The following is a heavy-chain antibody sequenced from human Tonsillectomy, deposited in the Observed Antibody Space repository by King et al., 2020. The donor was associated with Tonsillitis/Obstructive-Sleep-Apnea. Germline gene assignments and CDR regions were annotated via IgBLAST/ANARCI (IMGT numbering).Heavy chain of an antibody. V-gene: IGHV2-26*01. J-gene: IGHJ4*02. CDR3: ARIGGAARPY. CDR2: ILSTYEK. CDR1: GFSLSIARMG. Sequence: TLKESGPVLVKPTETLTMTCTVAGFSLSIARMGVRWIGHPPGKSLEWRSHILSTYEKAYSNSLKRRLTISKDTSKSQVVLTMTNMDPVDTATYYCARIGGAARPYWGQGTLVTVSS. D-gene: IGHD6-6*01.